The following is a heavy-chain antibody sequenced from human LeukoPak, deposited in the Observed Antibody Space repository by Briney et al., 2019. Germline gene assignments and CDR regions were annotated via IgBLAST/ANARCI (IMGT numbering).Heavy chain of an antibody. CDR3: ARFEDGSCYCFDY. J-gene: IGHJ4*02. CDR2: IYPGDSDT. CDR1: GYRFTSYW. V-gene: IGHV5-51*01. D-gene: IGHD2-15*01. Sequence: GESLQISFKGSGYRFTSYWIGWGRPMPGKGLEWMGIIYPGDSDTRYSPSFQGQVTISADKSISTAYLQWSSLKASDTAMYYCARFEDGSCYCFDYWGQGTLVTVSS.